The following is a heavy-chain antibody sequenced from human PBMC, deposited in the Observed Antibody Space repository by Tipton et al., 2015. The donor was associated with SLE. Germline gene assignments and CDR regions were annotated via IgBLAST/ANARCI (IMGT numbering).Heavy chain of an antibody. CDR2: INHSGST. CDR3: ARARGYCSGTSCYSDY. CDR1: GGSFSGYY. J-gene: IGHJ4*02. D-gene: IGHD2-15*01. Sequence: TLSLTCAVYGGSFSGYYWSWIRQPPGKGLEWIGEINHSGSTNYNASLKSRVTISVDTSKNQFSLKLSSVTAADTAVYYCARARGYCSGTSCYSDYWGQGTLVTVSS. V-gene: IGHV4-34*01.